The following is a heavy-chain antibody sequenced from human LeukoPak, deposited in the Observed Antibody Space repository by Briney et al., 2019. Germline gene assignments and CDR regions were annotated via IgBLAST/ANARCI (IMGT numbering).Heavy chain of an antibody. J-gene: IGHJ4*02. CDR1: GFTFSSYA. V-gene: IGHV3-23*01. Sequence: GGSLRLSCAASGFTFSSYAMSWVRQAPGKGLEWVSAISGSGGSTYYADSVKGRFTISRDNSKHTLYLQMNSLRAEDTAVYYCAIEAYYYGSGSYADFDYWGQGTLVTVSS. D-gene: IGHD3-10*01. CDR3: AIEAYYYGSGSYADFDY. CDR2: ISGSGGST.